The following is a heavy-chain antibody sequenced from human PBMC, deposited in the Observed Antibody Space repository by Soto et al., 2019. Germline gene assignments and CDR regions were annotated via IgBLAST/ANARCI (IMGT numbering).Heavy chain of an antibody. CDR3: AKDSSFSWYPGAEYFQH. J-gene: IGHJ1*01. Sequence: AGGSLRLSCAASGFTFSSYAMSWVRQAPGKGLEWVSAISGSGGSTYYADSVKGRFTISRDNSKNTLYLQMNSLRAEDTAVYYCAKDSSFSWYPGAEYFQHWGQGTLVTVSS. CDR2: ISGSGGST. CDR1: GFTFSSYA. V-gene: IGHV3-23*01. D-gene: IGHD2-15*01.